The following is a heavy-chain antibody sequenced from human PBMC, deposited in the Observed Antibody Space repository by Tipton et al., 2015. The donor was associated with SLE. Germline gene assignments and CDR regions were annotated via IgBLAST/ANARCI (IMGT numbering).Heavy chain of an antibody. V-gene: IGHV3-21*01. CDR2: ISSSSSYI. CDR1: GFTFSSYS. Sequence: SLRLSCAASGFTFSSYSMNWVRQAPGKGLEWVSSISSSSSYIYYADSVKGRFTISRDNAKNSLYLQMNSLRAEDTAVYYCARDKLSGWLHDAFDIWGQGKMVTVSS. CDR3: ARDKLSGWLHDAFDI. D-gene: IGHD6-19*01. J-gene: IGHJ3*02.